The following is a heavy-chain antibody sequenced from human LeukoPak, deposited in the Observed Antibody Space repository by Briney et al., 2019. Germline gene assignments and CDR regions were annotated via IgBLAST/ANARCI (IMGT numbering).Heavy chain of an antibody. J-gene: IGHJ6*04. CDR2: IWYDGSNK. CDR3: ARDHHTITDYYYGMDV. V-gene: IGHV3-33*01. Sequence: GRSLRLSCAASGFTFSSYGMHWVRQAPGKGLEWVAVIWYDGSNKYYADSVKGRFTISRGNSKNTLYLQMNSLRAEDTAVYYCARDHHTITDYYYGMDVWGKGTTVTVSS. CDR1: GFTFSSYG. D-gene: IGHD1-14*01.